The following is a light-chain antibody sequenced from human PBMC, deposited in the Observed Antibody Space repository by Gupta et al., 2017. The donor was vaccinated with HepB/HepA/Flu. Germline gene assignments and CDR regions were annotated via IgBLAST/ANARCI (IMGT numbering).Light chain of an antibody. J-gene: IGKJ1*01. CDR3: QHQSSSPLT. Sequence: ELVLTQSPGTLSLSPGERATLSCWASQSVSSSYLAWYQQKPGQAPRLLIYGASSRATGIPDRFSGSGSGTEFTLTISRLEPEDFAVYYCQHQSSSPLTFGQGIKVEIK. CDR2: GAS. V-gene: IGKV3-20*01. CDR1: QSVSSSY.